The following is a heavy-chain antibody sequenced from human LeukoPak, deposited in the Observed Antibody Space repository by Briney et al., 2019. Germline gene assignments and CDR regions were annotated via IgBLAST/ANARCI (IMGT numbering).Heavy chain of an antibody. CDR1: SASISSGGYY. D-gene: IGHD1-1*01. J-gene: IGHJ4*02. CDR3: ARDGPTSVL. CDR2: SHYSGTT. Sequence: SETLSLTCTVSSASISSGGYYWSWIRQQPGKGLEWIGYSHYSGTTYYNTSLKSRVAISVDTSKNQFSLKLSSVTAADTAVYYCARDGPTSVLWGQGTLVTVSS. V-gene: IGHV4-31*03.